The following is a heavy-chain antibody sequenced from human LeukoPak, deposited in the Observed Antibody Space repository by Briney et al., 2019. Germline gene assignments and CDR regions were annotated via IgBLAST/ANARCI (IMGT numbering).Heavy chain of an antibody. CDR2: INPNSGGT. Sequence: GASVKVSCKASGYTFTSYYMHWVRQAPGQGLEWMGRINPNSGGTNYAQKFQGRVTMTRDTSISTAYMELSRLRSDDTAVYYCARGARYCTNGVCSLYYYYYMDVWGKGTTVTVSS. CDR3: ARGARYCTNGVCSLYYYYYMDV. V-gene: IGHV1-2*06. D-gene: IGHD2-8*01. J-gene: IGHJ6*03. CDR1: GYTFTSYY.